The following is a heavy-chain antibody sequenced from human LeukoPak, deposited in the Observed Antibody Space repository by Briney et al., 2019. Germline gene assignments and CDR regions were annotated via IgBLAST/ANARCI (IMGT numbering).Heavy chain of an antibody. CDR1: GGTFSSYA. J-gene: IGHJ4*02. D-gene: IGHD1-26*01. Sequence: ASVKVSCKASGGTFSSYAISWVRQAPGQGLEWMGGIIPIFGTANYAQKLQGRVTITADESTSTAYMELSSLRSEDTAVYYCARDLEGAQPFDYWGQGTLVTVSS. CDR3: ARDLEGAQPFDY. V-gene: IGHV1-69*01. CDR2: IIPIFGTA.